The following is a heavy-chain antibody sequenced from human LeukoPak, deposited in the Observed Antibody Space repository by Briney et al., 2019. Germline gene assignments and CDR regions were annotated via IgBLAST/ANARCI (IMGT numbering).Heavy chain of an antibody. J-gene: IGHJ3*01. Sequence: ASVKVSCKASGYTYITYAIYAIHWVRQAPGQRLEWMGWINAGNGNTKYSQKFQGRVTITWDTSASTAYLELSNLRSEDTSVYYCASGDLGYCSSTSCPTRGNAFDVWGQGTMVIVSS. CDR3: ASGDLGYCSSTSCPTRGNAFDV. CDR2: INAGNGNT. V-gene: IGHV1-3*01. CDR1: GYTYITYAIYA. D-gene: IGHD2-2*01.